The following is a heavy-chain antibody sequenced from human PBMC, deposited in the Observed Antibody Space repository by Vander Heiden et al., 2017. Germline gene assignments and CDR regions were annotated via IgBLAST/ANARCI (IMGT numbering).Heavy chain of an antibody. D-gene: IGHD6-19*01. CDR2: IRPYNGDT. V-gene: IGHV1-18*01. CDR1: GYTFTTYG. J-gene: IGHJ4*02. Sequence: QVQLVQSGAEVKKPGASVKVSCKASGYTFTTYGTSWVRQAPGQGLEWMGWIRPYNGDTYYAQKFQGRVTMTTDTSTSTVYVEVRSLGSDDTAVYYCATHGGSGAVAGTEGCWGQGTLIIVSS. CDR3: ATHGGSGAVAGTEGC.